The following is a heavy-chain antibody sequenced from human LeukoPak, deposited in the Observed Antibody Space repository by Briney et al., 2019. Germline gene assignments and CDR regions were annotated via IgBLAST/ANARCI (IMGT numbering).Heavy chain of an antibody. J-gene: IGHJ4*02. CDR1: GGSISSYY. CDR3: AANHYGSGSYYPFDY. D-gene: IGHD3-10*01. Sequence: SETLSLTCTVSGGSISSYYWSWIRQPAGKGLEWIGRIYTSGSTNYNPSLKSRVTMSVDTSKNQFSLKLSSVTTADTAVYYCAANHYGSGSYYPFDYWGQGTLVTVSS. CDR2: IYTSGST. V-gene: IGHV4-4*07.